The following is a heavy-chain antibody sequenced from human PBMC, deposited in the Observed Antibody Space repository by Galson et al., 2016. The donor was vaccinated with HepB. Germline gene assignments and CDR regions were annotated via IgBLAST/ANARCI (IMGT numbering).Heavy chain of an antibody. Sequence: SLRLSCAASGFTFSMYWMSWVRQAPGKGLEWVANIKQGGSEKYYVESVRGRFTISRDNAKNSLFLQMNSLRAGDTAVYYCARDRRGSGWYIDYWGQGTLVTVSS. D-gene: IGHD6-19*01. CDR1: GFTFSMYW. CDR2: IKQGGSEK. J-gene: IGHJ4*02. V-gene: IGHV3-7*01. CDR3: ARDRRGSGWYIDY.